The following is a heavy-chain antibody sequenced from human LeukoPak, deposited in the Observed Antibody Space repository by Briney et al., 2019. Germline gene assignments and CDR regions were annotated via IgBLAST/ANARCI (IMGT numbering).Heavy chain of an antibody. D-gene: IGHD2-2*01. J-gene: IGHJ4*02. V-gene: IGHV1-2*02. CDR3: ARVYDPILEKTVVVPAAKEFPDY. Sequence: ASVKVSCKASGYTFTGDYMHWVRQAPGQGLEWMGWINPNSGGTNYAQKFQGRVTMTRDTSISTAYMELSRLRSDDTAVYYCARVYDPILEKTVVVPAAKEFPDYWGQGTLVTVSS. CDR2: INPNSGGT. CDR1: GYTFTGDY.